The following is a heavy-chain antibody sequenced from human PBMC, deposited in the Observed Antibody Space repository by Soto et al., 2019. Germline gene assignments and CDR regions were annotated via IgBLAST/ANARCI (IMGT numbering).Heavy chain of an antibody. CDR3: AARFDSGGWCYGAFDI. CDR1: GFTFSSYA. Sequence: GGSLRLSCAASGFTFSSYAMNWVRQAPGKGLEWVSGMSGDGGRTYYADSVKGRFTISRDNFKNTLFLQMNSLRAEDTAVYYCAARFDSGGWCYGAFDIRGEGTMVTV. J-gene: IGHJ3*02. V-gene: IGHV3-23*01. D-gene: IGHD6-19*01. CDR2: MSGDGGRT.